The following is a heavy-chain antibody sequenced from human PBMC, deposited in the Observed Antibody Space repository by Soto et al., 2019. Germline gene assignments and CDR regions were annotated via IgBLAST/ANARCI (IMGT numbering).Heavy chain of an antibody. CDR1: GYTFTSYD. J-gene: IGHJ6*03. Sequence: QVQLVQSGAEVKKPGASVKVSCKASGYTFTSYDIHWVRQATGQGREWMGWMNPNRGNTGYAQKLQGRDTRTTITAISTAYMELSSLRSEDTAVYYGSRFPLSGYENYYFYYMDVWGKGTPVTVSS. D-gene: IGHD5-12*01. V-gene: IGHV1-8*01. CDR2: MNPNRGNT. CDR3: SRFPLSGYENYYFYYMDV.